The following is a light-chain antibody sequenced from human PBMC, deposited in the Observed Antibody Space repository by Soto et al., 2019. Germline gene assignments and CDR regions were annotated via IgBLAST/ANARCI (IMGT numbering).Light chain of an antibody. J-gene: IGKJ1*01. CDR3: QQYNSWPRT. CDR2: TTS. Sequence: EVVMTHSPATLSVSPGERATFSCRARPRVGSNFAWYQQKPGQAPSLLIYTTSTRASGVPARFSGSGSGTEFTLTINGLQTEDLALYYCQQYNSWPRTFGQGTKVEVK. V-gene: IGKV3-15*01. CDR1: PRVGSN.